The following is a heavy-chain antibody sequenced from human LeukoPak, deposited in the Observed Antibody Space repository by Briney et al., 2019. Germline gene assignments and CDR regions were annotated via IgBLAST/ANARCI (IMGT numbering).Heavy chain of an antibody. CDR2: IKQDGSEK. J-gene: IGHJ4*02. Sequence: PGGSLRLSCAASGFTFSSYWMSWVRQAPGKGLEWVANIKQDGSEKYYVDSVKGRFTISRDNAKNSLYLQMNSLRAEDTAVYYCARAAMVRGVNTFDYWGQGTLVTVSS. D-gene: IGHD3-10*01. CDR3: ARAAMVRGVNTFDY. CDR1: GFTFSSYW. V-gene: IGHV3-7*01.